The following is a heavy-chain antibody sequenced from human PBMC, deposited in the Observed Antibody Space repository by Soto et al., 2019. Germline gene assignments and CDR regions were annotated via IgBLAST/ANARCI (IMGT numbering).Heavy chain of an antibody. D-gene: IGHD2-8*01. V-gene: IGHV3-33*01. CDR2: IWYDGSNK. CDR3: ARDTPVYCTNGVCYLPVDYYYYGMDV. Sequence: SLRLSCAASGFTFSSYGMHWVRQAPGKGLEWVAVIWYDGSNKYYADSVKGRFTISRDNSKNTLYLQMNSLRAEDTAVYYCARDTPVYCTNGVCYLPVDYYYYGMDVWGQGTTVTVSS. J-gene: IGHJ6*02. CDR1: GFTFSSYG.